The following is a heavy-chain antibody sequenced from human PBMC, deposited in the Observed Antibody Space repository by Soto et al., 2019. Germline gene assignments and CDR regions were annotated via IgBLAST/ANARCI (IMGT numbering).Heavy chain of an antibody. Sequence: PGGSLRLSCAASGFTFSDYYMSWIRQAPGKGLEWVSYISSSGSTIYYADSVKGRFTISRDNAKNSLYLQMNSLRAEDTAVYYCARMGSWDTAMPLEDYFDYWGQGTLVTVSS. D-gene: IGHD5-18*01. CDR1: GFTFSDYY. J-gene: IGHJ4*02. CDR3: ARMGSWDTAMPLEDYFDY. CDR2: ISSSGSTI. V-gene: IGHV3-11*01.